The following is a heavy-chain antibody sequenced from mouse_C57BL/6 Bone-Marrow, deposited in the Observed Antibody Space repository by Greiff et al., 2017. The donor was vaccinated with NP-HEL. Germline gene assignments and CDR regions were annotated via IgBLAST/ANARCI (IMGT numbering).Heavy chain of an antibody. J-gene: IGHJ2*01. V-gene: IGHV3-8*01. D-gene: IGHD2-4*01. Sequence: EVKLMESGPGLAKPSQTLSLTCSVTGYSITSAYWNWIRKFPGNKLEYMGYISYSGSTYYNPSLKSRISITRDTSKNQYYLQLNSVTTEDTATYYCARGGLRRPLFDYWGQGTTLTVSS. CDR3: ARGGLRRPLFDY. CDR2: ISYSGST. CDR1: GYSITSAY.